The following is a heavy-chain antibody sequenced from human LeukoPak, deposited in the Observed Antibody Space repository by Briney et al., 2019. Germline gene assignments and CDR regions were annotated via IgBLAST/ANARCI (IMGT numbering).Heavy chain of an antibody. J-gene: IGHJ5*02. CDR1: GYTFTSYG. Sequence: VASVKVSCKASGYTFTSYGISWVRQAPGQGLEWMGWISAYNGNTNYAQKLQGRVTMTTDTSTSTAYMELRSLRSDDTAVYYCARGGSAYSSSWYMSWFDPWGQGTLVTVSS. CDR2: ISAYNGNT. V-gene: IGHV1-18*01. D-gene: IGHD6-13*01. CDR3: ARGGSAYSSSWYMSWFDP.